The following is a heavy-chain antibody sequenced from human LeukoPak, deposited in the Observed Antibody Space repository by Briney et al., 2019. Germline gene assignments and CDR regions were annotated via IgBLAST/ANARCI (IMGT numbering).Heavy chain of an antibody. CDR3: ARTHLVWFGEQIDY. Sequence: GGSLRLSCAASGFTVNSNYMSWVRQAPGKGLVWVSRINSDGSSTSYADSVKGRFTISRDNAKNTLYLQMNSLRAEDTAVYYCARTHLVWFGEQIDYWGQGTLVTVSS. V-gene: IGHV3-74*01. J-gene: IGHJ4*02. CDR2: INSDGSST. D-gene: IGHD3-10*01. CDR1: GFTVNSNY.